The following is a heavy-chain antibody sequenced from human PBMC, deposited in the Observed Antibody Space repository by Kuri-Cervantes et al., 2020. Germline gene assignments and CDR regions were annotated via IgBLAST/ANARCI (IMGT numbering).Heavy chain of an antibody. V-gene: IGHV4-39*01. Sequence: ESLKISCSVSGGSISSSSYFWAWVRQSPGKGPEWIGSINYRGTTYYSPSLKSRVTISVDTSKNQFSLKLSSVTAADTAVYYCARIEYGDYPRRRYYGMDVWGQGTTVTVSS. CDR1: GGSISSSSYF. CDR2: INYRGTT. J-gene: IGHJ6*02. CDR3: ARIEYGDYPRRRYYGMDV. D-gene: IGHD4-17*01.